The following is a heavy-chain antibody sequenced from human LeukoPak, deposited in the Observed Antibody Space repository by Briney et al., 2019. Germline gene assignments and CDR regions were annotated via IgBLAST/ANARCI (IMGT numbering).Heavy chain of an antibody. Sequence: GGSLRLSCAASGFTFSTCVTHWVRQAPGKGLEWLSFIRFDGSEKYYADSVKARFSISRDNSMNTLYLQMNSLRPEDTAVYYCAKQGLVPATAGGWGQGTLVTVSS. CDR2: IRFDGSEK. CDR1: GFTFSTCV. D-gene: IGHD2-2*01. CDR3: AKQGLVPATAGG. J-gene: IGHJ4*02. V-gene: IGHV3-30*02.